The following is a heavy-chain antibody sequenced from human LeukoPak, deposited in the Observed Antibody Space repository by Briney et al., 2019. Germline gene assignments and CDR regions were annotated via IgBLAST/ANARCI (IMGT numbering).Heavy chain of an antibody. J-gene: IGHJ4*02. CDR2: LSGSGGST. Sequence: GGSLRLSCAASGFTFSSYAMSWVRQAPGKGLEWVSALSGSGGSTYYADSVKGRFTISRDNSQNTLSLQMNSLRAEDTAVYYCAKGLDSSGYSKYYFDYWGQGTLVTVSA. D-gene: IGHD3-22*01. CDR3: AKGLDSSGYSKYYFDY. CDR1: GFTFSSYA. V-gene: IGHV3-23*01.